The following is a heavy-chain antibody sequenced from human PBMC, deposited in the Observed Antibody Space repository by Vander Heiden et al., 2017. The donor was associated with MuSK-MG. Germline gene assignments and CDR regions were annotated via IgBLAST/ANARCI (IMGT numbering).Heavy chain of an antibody. V-gene: IGHV4-38-2*01. D-gene: IGHD3-10*01. J-gene: IGHJ4*02. CDR3: ARRGAKGAQHFDY. CDR2: IYHSGST. CDR1: GYSISSGYY. Sequence: QVQLQESGPGLVKPSETLSLTCAVSGYSISSGYYWGWIRQPPGKGLEWIGSIYHSGSTYYNPSLKSRVTISVDTSKNQFSLKLSSVTAADTAVYYCARRGAKGAQHFDYWGQGTLVTVSS.